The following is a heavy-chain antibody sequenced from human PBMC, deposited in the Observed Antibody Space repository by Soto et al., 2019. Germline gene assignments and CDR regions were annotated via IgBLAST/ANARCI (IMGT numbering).Heavy chain of an antibody. D-gene: IGHD2-15*01. J-gene: IGHJ4*02. CDR2: IYWDDDK. CDR3: AHRPSYCSGGSCYSGFDY. Sequence: SGPTLVNPTETLTLTCTFSGFSLSTSGVGVGWIRQPPGKALEWLALIYWDDDKRYSPSLKSRLTITKDTSKNQVVLTMTNMDTVDTATYYCAHRPSYCSGGSCYSGFDYWGQGTLVTVSS. CDR1: GFSLSTSGVG. V-gene: IGHV2-5*02.